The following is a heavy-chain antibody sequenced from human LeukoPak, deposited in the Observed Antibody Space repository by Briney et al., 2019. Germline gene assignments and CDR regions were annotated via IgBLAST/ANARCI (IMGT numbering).Heavy chain of an antibody. D-gene: IGHD3-10*01. J-gene: IGHJ4*02. V-gene: IGHV3-23*01. CDR3: AKKHYFGSGSYEY. CDR2: IGGSNGIT. CDR1: RFTFNSYA. Sequence: GGSLRLSCAASRFTFNSYAMSWVRQAPGKGLEWVSVIGGSNGITFYVGSVKGRFTISRDNSKDTLYLQMNSLRAEDTAVYYCAKKHYFGSGSYEYWGQGTLVTVSS.